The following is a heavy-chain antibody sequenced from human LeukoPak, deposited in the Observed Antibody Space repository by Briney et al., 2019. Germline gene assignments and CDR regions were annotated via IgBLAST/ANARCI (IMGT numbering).Heavy chain of an antibody. Sequence: SETLSLTCTVSGGSISSGDYYWSWIRQPPGKGLEWIGYIYYSGSTYYNPSLKSRVTISVDTSKNQFSLKLSSVTAADTAVYYCARVRGGGTIFGVVQEDWGQGTLVTVSS. CDR1: GGSISSGDYY. V-gene: IGHV4-30-4*08. J-gene: IGHJ4*02. CDR3: ARVRGGGTIFGVVQED. CDR2: IYYSGST. D-gene: IGHD3-3*01.